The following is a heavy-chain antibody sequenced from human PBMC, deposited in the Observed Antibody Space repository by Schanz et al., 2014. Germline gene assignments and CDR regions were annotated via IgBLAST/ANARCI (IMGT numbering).Heavy chain of an antibody. CDR1: GFTFSSYS. CDR2: ISDSSSYI. V-gene: IGHV3-21*02. D-gene: IGHD6-19*01. Sequence: EVLLVESGGGLVTPGESLRLSCAASGFTFSSYSMNWVRQAPGKGLEWVSSISDSSSYIYYADSVKGRFTISRDNAKNSLYLQMSSLRAEDTAVYYCARDRVQYSSGWYSDSWGQGTLVTVSS. J-gene: IGHJ4*02. CDR3: ARDRVQYSSGWYSDS.